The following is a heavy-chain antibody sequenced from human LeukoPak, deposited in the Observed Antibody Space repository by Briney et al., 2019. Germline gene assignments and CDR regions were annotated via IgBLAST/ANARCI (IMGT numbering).Heavy chain of an antibody. V-gene: IGHV4-4*02. Sequence: PSETLSLTCAVSGGSISSSNWWSWVRQPPGKGLEWIGEIYHSGSTNYNPSLKSRVTISVDKSKNQFSLKLSSVTAADTAVYYCARRRYSYGSKLFDYWGQGTLVTVSS. CDR1: GGSISSSNW. CDR2: IYHSGST. J-gene: IGHJ4*02. CDR3: ARRRYSYGSKLFDY. D-gene: IGHD5-18*01.